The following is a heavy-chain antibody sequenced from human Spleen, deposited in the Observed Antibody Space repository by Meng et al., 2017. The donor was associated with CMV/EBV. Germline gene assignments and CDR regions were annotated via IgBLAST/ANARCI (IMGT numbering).Heavy chain of an antibody. CDR1: GFTFGSYS. V-gene: IGHV3-21*01. J-gene: IGHJ6*02. D-gene: IGHD2-2*01. CDR2: ISSSSGYI. CDR3: ARDSIVVVPAPNTGEPYFYYYGLDV. Sequence: GGSLRLSCGASGFTFGSYSMNWVRQAPGKGLEWVSSISSSSGYIYYADSVKGRFTISRDNAKNSLFLQMNSLRADDTAVYYCARDSIVVVPAPNTGEPYFYYYGLDVWGQGTTVTVSS.